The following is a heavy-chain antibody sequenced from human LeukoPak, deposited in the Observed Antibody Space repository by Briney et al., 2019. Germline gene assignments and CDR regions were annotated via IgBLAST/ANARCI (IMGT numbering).Heavy chain of an antibody. CDR3: ARGRATYSSSWYWAQRILPLDY. Sequence: PSETLSLTCTVSGGSISSGGYSWNWIRQPPGQGLEWIGCVFYSGTTYYNPSLKSRVSISVDTTKNQFSLKLSSVTAADTAVYYCARGRATYSSSWYWAQRILPLDYWGQGTLVTVSS. CDR2: VFYSGTT. V-gene: IGHV4-30-4*07. D-gene: IGHD6-13*01. J-gene: IGHJ4*02. CDR1: GGSISSGGYS.